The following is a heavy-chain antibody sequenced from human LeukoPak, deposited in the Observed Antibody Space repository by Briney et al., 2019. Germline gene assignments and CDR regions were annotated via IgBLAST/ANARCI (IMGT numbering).Heavy chain of an antibody. V-gene: IGHV1-69*02. CDR3: ARAREMATIKFDY. Sequence: ASVKVSCKASGGTFSSYTISWVRQAPGQGLELMGRIIPILGIANYAQKFQGRVTITADKSTSTAYMELSSLRSEDTAVYYCARAREMATIKFDYWGQGTLVTVSS. D-gene: IGHD5-24*01. CDR1: GGTFSSYT. CDR2: IIPILGIA. J-gene: IGHJ4*02.